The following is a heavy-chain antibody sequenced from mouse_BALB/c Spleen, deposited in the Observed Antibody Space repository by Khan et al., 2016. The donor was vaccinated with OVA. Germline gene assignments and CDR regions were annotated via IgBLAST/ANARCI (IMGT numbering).Heavy chain of an antibody. V-gene: IGHV5-6*01. CDR3: ARLSYYYNSEGFAY. D-gene: IGHD1-1*01. CDR2: ISTDGSYT. J-gene: IGHJ3*01. CDR1: GFTFSTYG. Sequence: EVELVESGGDLVKPGGSLKLSCAASGFTFSTYGMSWVRQSPDKRLEWVATISTDGSYTYYPDNVKGRLTISRDNAKNTLYLQMSSLKSEDTAMYYCARLSYYYNSEGFAYWGQGTLVTVSA.